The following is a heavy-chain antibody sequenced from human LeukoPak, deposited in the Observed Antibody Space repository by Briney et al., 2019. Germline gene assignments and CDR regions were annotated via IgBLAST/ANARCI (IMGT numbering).Heavy chain of an antibody. J-gene: IGHJ4*02. Sequence: SGTLSLTCAVYGGSFSGYYWSWIREPPGKGLEWIGEINHSGSTNYNPSLESRVTISVDTSKNQFSLKLSSVTAADTAVYYCASRRYHSSSWPFDYWGQGTLVTVSS. CDR1: GGSFSGYY. CDR3: ASRRYHSSSWPFDY. CDR2: INHSGST. D-gene: IGHD6-13*01. V-gene: IGHV4-34*01.